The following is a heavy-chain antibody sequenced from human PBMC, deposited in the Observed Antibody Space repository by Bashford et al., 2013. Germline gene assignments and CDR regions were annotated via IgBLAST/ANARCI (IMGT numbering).Heavy chain of an antibody. J-gene: IGHJ5*02. CDR3: ARAEDIVVVSTGRSYNWFDP. Sequence: WVRQAPGQRLEWMGWINAGNGNTKYSQKFQGRVTITRDTSASTAYMELSSLRSEDTAVYYCARAEDIVVVSTGRSYNWFDPWGQGTLVTVSS. V-gene: IGHV1-3*01. D-gene: IGHD2-15*01. CDR2: INAGNGNT.